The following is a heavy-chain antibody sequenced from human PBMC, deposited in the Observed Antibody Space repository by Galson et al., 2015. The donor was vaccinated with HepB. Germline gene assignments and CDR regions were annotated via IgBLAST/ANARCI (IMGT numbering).Heavy chain of an antibody. J-gene: IGHJ6*02. Sequence: SVKVSCKASGYTFTSYGISWVRQAPGQGLEWMGWISAYNGNTNYAQKLQGRVTMTTDTSTSTAYMELRSLRSEYSAVYYCARAQPKIDGSDIFDYYYPGMDVWGQGTTVTVSS. D-gene: IGHD2-21*01. CDR3: ARAQPKIDGSDIFDYYYPGMDV. CDR2: ISAYNGNT. CDR1: GYTFTSYG. V-gene: IGHV1-18*01.